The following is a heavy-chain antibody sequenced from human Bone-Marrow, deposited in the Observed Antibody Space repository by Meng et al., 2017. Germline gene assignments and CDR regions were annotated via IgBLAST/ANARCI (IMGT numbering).Heavy chain of an antibody. CDR1: GGSISSIDW. V-gene: IGHV4/OR15-8*02. J-gene: IGHJ4*02. CDR2: IYHGGDT. D-gene: IGHD6-19*01. Sequence: QVQLQASGPGLVKPSGTLSLTCVVSGGSISSIDWWSWVRQPPGKGLEWIGEIYHGGDTNYNPSLKSRVTIAIDGSKNQFSLKLSSVTAADTAVYYCASWIYSCGWQWGQGTLVTVSS. CDR3: ASWIYSCGWQ.